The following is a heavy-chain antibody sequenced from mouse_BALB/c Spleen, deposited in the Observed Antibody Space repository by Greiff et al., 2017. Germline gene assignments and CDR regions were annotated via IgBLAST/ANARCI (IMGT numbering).Heavy chain of an antibody. V-gene: IGHV1-7*01. CDR2: INPSTGYT. CDR1: GYTFTSYW. Sequence: QVQLKESGAELAKPGASVKMSCKASGYTFTSYWMHWVKQRPGQGLEWIGYINPSTGYTEYNQKFKDKATLTADKSSSTAYMQLSSLTSEDSAVYYCARVGREDYAMDYWGQGTSVTVAS. CDR3: ARVGREDYAMDY. J-gene: IGHJ4*01.